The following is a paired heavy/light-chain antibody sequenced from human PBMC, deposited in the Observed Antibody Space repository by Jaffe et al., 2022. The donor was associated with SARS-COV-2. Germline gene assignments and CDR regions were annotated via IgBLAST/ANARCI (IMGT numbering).Light chain of an antibody. CDR3: QQRSNWPLT. CDR2: DAS. CDR1: LSVSSY. J-gene: IGKJ4*01. V-gene: IGKV3-11*01. Sequence: EIVLTQSPATLSLSPGERATLSCRASLSVSSYLAWYQQKPGQAPRLLIYDASNRATGVPARFSGSGSGTDFTLTISSLEPEDFAVYHCQQRSNWPLTFGGGTKVEIK.
Heavy chain of an antibody. J-gene: IGHJ4*02. CDR2: ISGSGTT. V-gene: IGHV3-23*01. CDR3: AKARDPYDFDY. D-gene: IGHD5-12*01. Sequence: EVQLLESGGGLEQPGGSLGLSCAASGFTLSSYAMNWVRQAPGKGLEWVSSISGSGTTYYADSVKGRFTISRDNSKNTLYLQMNSLRAEDTAVYYCAKARDPYDFDYWGQGTLVTVSS. CDR1: GFTLSSYA.